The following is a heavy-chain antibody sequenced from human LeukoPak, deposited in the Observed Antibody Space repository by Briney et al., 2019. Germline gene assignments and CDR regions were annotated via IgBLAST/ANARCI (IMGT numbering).Heavy chain of an antibody. V-gene: IGHV1-69*13. D-gene: IGHD6-13*01. CDR1: GGTFSSYA. CDR3: ARVGSIYSSSRGNWFDP. J-gene: IGHJ5*02. Sequence: ASVKVSCKASGGTFSSYAISWVRQAPGQGLEWMGGIIPIFGTASYAQKFQGRVTITADESTSTAYMELSSLRSEDTAVYYCARVGSIYSSSRGNWFDPWGQGTLVTVSS. CDR2: IIPIFGTA.